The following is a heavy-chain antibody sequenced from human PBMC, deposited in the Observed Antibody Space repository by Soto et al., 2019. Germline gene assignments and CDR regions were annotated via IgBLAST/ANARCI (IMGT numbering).Heavy chain of an antibody. Sequence: PGGSLRLSCAASGFTFNNYAMTWVRQAPGKGLEWVSAVSGNGGGTYYADSVMGRFSISRDNSRNTLYLQMHSLRAEDTAVYYCAKDDSGYADFDFWGQGTLVTVSS. J-gene: IGHJ4*02. CDR1: GFTFNNYA. CDR3: AKDDSGYADFDF. V-gene: IGHV3-23*01. CDR2: VSGNGGGT. D-gene: IGHD5-12*01.